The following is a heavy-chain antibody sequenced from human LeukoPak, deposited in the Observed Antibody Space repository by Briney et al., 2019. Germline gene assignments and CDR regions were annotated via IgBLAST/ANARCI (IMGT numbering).Heavy chain of an antibody. CDR1: GFTFSSYA. J-gene: IGHJ5*02. V-gene: IGHV3-30*04. CDR2: ISYDGSNK. D-gene: IGHD3-9*01. Sequence: GGSLRLSCAASGFTFSSYAMHWVRQAPGKGLEWAAVISYDGSNKYYADSVKGRFTISRDNSKNTLYLQMNSLRAEDTAVYYCASSETYYDTPGWFDPWGQGTLVTVSS. CDR3: ASSETYYDTPGWFDP.